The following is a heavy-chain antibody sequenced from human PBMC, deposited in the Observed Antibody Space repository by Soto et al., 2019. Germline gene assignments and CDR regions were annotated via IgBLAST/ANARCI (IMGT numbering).Heavy chain of an antibody. CDR3: ARDSLGYCSGGRCYPMHYYYGMDA. CDR1: GFTFSSYG. V-gene: IGHV3-33*01. D-gene: IGHD2-15*01. Sequence: PGGSLRLSCAASGFTFSSYGMHWVRQAPGKGLEWVAVIWYDGSNKYYADSVKGRFTISRDSSKNTLYLQMNSLRAEDTAVYYCARDSLGYCSGGRCYPMHYYYGMDAWGQGTTVTVSS. CDR2: IWYDGSNK. J-gene: IGHJ6*02.